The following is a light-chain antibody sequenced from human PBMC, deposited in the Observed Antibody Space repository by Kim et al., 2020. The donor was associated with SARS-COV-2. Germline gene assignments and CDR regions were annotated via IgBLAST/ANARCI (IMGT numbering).Light chain of an antibody. CDR2: QDN. Sequence: SLSPGQTASTTCTGGKLGDKHASWYQQKPGQSPLLVIYQDNRRPSGIPERFSGSNSGNTATLTISGTQAMDEAAYSCQAWHSSTVVFGGGTQLTVL. V-gene: IGLV3-1*01. CDR3: QAWHSSTVV. J-gene: IGLJ2*01. CDR1: KLGDKH.